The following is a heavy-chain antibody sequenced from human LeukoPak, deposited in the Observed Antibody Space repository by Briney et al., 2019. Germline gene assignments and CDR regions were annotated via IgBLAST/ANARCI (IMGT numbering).Heavy chain of an antibody. V-gene: IGHV3-20*03. D-gene: IGHD6-13*01. CDR2: IYLNGVST. CDR3: ARGTLKAAATDFDY. Sequence: VGSPRHSSADPVFTSDEYGTSAGRHALQKGRERGSGIYLNGVSTGYAESVKGRFTISRDNAKNSLYLQMNSLRAEDTALYYCARGTLKAAATDFDYWGKGTLVTVSS. J-gene: IGHJ4*02. CDR1: VFTSDEYG.